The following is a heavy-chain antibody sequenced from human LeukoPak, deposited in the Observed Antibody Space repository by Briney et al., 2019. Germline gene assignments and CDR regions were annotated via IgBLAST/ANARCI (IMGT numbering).Heavy chain of an antibody. CDR1: GGSISGSSNS. CDR3: VRDSITSCFDP. CDR2: IYYSGST. V-gene: IGHV4-39*07. Sequence: PSETLSLTCTVSGGSISGSSNSWGWIRQPPGKGLEWIGSIYYSGSTNYNPSLKSRVTISVDTSKNQFSLKLSSVTAADTAVYYCVRDSITSCFDPWGQGTLVTVSS. J-gene: IGHJ5*02. D-gene: IGHD3-10*01.